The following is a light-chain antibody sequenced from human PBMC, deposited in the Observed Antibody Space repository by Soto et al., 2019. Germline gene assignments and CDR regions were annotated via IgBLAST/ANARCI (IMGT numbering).Light chain of an antibody. CDR2: AAS. J-gene: IGKJ1*01. Sequence: DIQMTQSPSSVSSSVGDRVTITCRASQSISSYLNWYQQKPGKAPKLLIYAASSLQSGVPSRFSGSGSGTDFTLTISSLQPEDFATDCCLRKDSRTFGQETKVDIK. V-gene: IGKV1-39*01. CDR3: LRKDSRT. CDR1: QSISSY.